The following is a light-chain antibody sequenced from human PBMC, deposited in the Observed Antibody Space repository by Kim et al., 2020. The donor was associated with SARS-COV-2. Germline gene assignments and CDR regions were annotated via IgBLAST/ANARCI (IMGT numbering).Light chain of an antibody. CDR3: QRYAIPPYN. CDR2: KAS. CDR1: QSVSSW. Sequence: DIQMTQSPSTLSASVGDRVTITCRASQSVSSWLAWYQQKPGKAPKLLIYKASTLEGGVPSRFSGRGSGTEFTLTINTLQPDDFATYSCQRYAIPPYNSGEGTKWE. J-gene: IGKJ2*01. V-gene: IGKV1-5*03.